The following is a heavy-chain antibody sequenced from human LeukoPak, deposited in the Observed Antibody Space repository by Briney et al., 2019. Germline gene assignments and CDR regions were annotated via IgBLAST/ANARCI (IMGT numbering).Heavy chain of an antibody. CDR2: IYSGGST. V-gene: IGHV3-66*01. Sequence: GGSLRLSCAASGFTVSNNYMSWVRQAPGKGLEWVSIIYSGGSTYYADSVKGRFTISRDNSKNTLYLQMNSLRAEDTAVYYCARDISSGYYDAFDIWGQGTMVTVSS. D-gene: IGHD3-22*01. CDR1: GFTVSNNY. CDR3: ARDISSGYYDAFDI. J-gene: IGHJ3*02.